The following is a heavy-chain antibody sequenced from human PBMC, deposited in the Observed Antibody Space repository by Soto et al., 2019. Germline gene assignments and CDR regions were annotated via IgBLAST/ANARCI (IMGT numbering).Heavy chain of an antibody. CDR1: GGSVSSSGYY. D-gene: IGHD3-10*01. J-gene: IGHJ6*02. CDR3: ARVSGIYYYGMEV. CDR2: IYYSGST. V-gene: IGHV4-39*01. Sequence: SETLSLTCTVSGGSVSSSGYYWGWIRQPPGKGLEWIGSIYYSGSTYYNPSLKSRVTISVDTSKNQFSLKLSSVTAADTAVYYCARVSGIYYYGMEVWGQGTTVTGSS.